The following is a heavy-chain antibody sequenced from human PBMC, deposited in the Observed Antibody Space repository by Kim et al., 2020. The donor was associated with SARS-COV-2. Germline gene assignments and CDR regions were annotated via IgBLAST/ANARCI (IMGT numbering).Heavy chain of an antibody. J-gene: IGHJ6*02. Sequence: GKGRFTISRDNSKNTLYLQMNSLRAEDTAVYYCARLAGEYQLLIGGMDVWGQGTTVTVSS. CDR3: ARLAGEYQLLIGGMDV. D-gene: IGHD2-2*01. V-gene: IGHV3-30*07.